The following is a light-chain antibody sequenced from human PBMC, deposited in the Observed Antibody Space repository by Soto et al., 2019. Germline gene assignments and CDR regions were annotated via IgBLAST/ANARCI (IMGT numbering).Light chain of an antibody. CDR2: DAS. CDR1: QSVSSN. J-gene: IGKJ4*01. CDR3: QQRRSWPIT. V-gene: IGKV3-11*01. Sequence: EIVLTQSPATLSLSPGERATLSCRASQSVSSNLVWYQQKPGQAPRLLLYDASNRATGIPARFSGSGSGTDFTLTISSLEPEEFAVYYCQQRRSWPITFGGGTKVEVK.